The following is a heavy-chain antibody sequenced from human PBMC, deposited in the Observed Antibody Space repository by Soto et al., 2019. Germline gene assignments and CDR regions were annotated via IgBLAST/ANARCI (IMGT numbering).Heavy chain of an antibody. CDR3: ARDKVYYGSSAVLLI. CDR1: GYTFTSYG. J-gene: IGHJ3*02. Sequence: ASVKVSCKASGYTFTSYGISWVRQAPGQSLEWMGWINTGNGNTKYSQKFQGRVTITRDTSASTAYMELTSLRSEDTVVYFCARDKVYYGSSAVLLIWGQGTMVTVSS. CDR2: INTGNGNT. V-gene: IGHV1-3*04. D-gene: IGHD3-22*01.